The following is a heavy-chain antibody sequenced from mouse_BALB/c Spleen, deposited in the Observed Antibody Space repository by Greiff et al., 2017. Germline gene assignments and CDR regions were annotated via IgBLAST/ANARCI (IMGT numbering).Heavy chain of an antibody. CDR2: ISSGSSTI. V-gene: IGHV5-17*02. CDR3: ARGFTTAFYAMDY. D-gene: IGHD1-2*01. J-gene: IGHJ4*01. Sequence: EVKLVESGGGLVQPGGSRKLSCAASGFTFSSFGMHWVRQAPEKGLEWVAYISSGSSTIYYADTVKGRFTISRDNPKNTLFLQMTSLRSEDTAMYYCARGFTTAFYAMDYWGQGTSVTVSS. CDR1: GFTFSSFG.